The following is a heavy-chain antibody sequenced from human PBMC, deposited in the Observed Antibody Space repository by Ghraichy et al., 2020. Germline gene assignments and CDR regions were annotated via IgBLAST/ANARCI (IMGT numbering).Heavy chain of an antibody. CDR2: ISSSSSYT. V-gene: IGHV3-11*06. D-gene: IGHD3-22*01. Sequence: GGSLRLSCAASGFTFSDYYMSWIRQAPGKGLEWVSYISSSSSYTNYADSVKGRFTISRDNAKNSLYLQMNSLRAEDTAVYYCARDFEPNYYDSSGYQSDAFDIWGQGTMVTVSS. J-gene: IGHJ3*02. CDR3: ARDFEPNYYDSSGYQSDAFDI. CDR1: GFTFSDYY.